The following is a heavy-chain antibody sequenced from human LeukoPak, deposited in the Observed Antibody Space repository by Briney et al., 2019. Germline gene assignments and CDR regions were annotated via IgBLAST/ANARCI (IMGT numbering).Heavy chain of an antibody. D-gene: IGHD3-3*01. V-gene: IGHV4-30-4*01. J-gene: IGHJ3*02. CDR2: IYYSGRT. CDR3: ARRSGYSNDAFDI. Sequence: PSETLSLTCTVSVGSISSVDYYWSWIRQPPGKGLEWIGYIYYSGRTYYNPSLKSRVTISVDTSKNQFSLKLSSVTAADTAVYYCARRSGYSNDAFDIWGQGTMVTVSS. CDR1: VGSISSVDYY.